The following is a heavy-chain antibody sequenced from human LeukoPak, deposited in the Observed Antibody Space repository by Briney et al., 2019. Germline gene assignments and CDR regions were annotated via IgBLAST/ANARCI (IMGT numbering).Heavy chain of an antibody. Sequence: SETLSLTCTVSGASIDSANYYWGWIRQPAGKGLEWIGRIFTTGSPNYNPSLKSRVTISIDTSKNQFSLKLTSVSAADTAVYYCARDRGVTTARGVPSWFDPWGQGTLVTVSS. CDR3: ARDRGVTTARGVPSWFDP. CDR2: IFTTGSP. D-gene: IGHD3-10*01. CDR1: GASIDSANYY. J-gene: IGHJ5*02. V-gene: IGHV4-61*02.